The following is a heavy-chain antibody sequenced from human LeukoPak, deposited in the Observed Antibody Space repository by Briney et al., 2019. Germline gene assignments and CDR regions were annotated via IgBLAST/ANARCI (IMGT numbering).Heavy chain of an antibody. J-gene: IGHJ4*02. CDR3: ARYCTSTTCILRGFDY. CDR1: GYSFTSGHN. CDR2: IYHTGSA. Sequence: SETLSLTCSVSGYSFTSGHNWGWIRQPPGKGLEWIANIYHTGSAHYNPSLKSRVTISEDTSTNQFSLKLSSVTAAATAVYYCARYCTSTTCILRGFDYWGQGTLVTVSS. D-gene: IGHD2-2*01. V-gene: IGHV4-38-2*01.